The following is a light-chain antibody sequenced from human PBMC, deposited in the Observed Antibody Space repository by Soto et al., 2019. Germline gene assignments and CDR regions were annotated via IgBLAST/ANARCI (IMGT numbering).Light chain of an antibody. V-gene: IGKV3-20*01. CDR3: QQYGSSPMYT. Sequence: EIVLTQSPGTQSLSPGERATLSCRASQIVSTTYLAWYQQKPGHAPRLLIYGSSSRAPGIPDRFSGSGSGTDFTLTISRLEPEDFAVYYCQQYGSSPMYTFGQGTKLEIK. J-gene: IGKJ2*01. CDR1: QIVSTTY. CDR2: GSS.